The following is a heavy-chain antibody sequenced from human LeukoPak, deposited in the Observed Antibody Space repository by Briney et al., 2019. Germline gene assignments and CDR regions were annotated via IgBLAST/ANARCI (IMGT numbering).Heavy chain of an antibody. CDR3: ARDMITFGGVIDL. Sequence: SETLSLTCTVSGGSISSYYWSWIRQPPGKGLEWIGYIYYSGSTNYNPSLKSRVTISVDTSKNQFSLKLSSVTAADTAVYYCARDMITFGGVIDLWGQGTLVTVSS. CDR2: IYYSGST. CDR1: GGSISSYY. J-gene: IGHJ5*02. V-gene: IGHV4-59*01. D-gene: IGHD3-16*01.